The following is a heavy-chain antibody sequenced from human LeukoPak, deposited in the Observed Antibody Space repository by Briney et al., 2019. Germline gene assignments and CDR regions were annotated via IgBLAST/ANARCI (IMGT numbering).Heavy chain of an antibody. CDR3: ARGQPNYYGSGSYWTNYYYYYMDV. CDR1: GGSFNGYY. J-gene: IGHJ6*03. V-gene: IGHV4-34*01. D-gene: IGHD3-10*01. Sequence: KPSETLSLTCAVYGGSFNGYYWSWIRQPPGKGLEWIGEINHSGSTNYNPSLKSRVTISVDTSKNQFSLKLSSVTAADTAVYYCARGQPNYYGSGSYWTNYYYYYMDVWGKGTTVTVSS. CDR2: INHSGST.